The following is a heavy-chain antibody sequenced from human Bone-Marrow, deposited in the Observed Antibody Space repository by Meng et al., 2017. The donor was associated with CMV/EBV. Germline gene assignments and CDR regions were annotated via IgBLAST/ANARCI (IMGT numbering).Heavy chain of an antibody. CDR2: IRSDGSDD. V-gene: IGHV3-30*02. Sequence: GGSLRLSCAASGFSFSSYGMHWVRQAPGKGLEWVAFIRSDGSDDHYADSVKGRFTITRDNSKNTLHLQMNSLSAEDTAVYYCASPYYDFWSGSYYYFMDVWGRGTTVTVSS. CDR3: ASPYYDFWSGSYYYFMDV. CDR1: GFSFSSYG. J-gene: IGHJ6*02. D-gene: IGHD3-3*01.